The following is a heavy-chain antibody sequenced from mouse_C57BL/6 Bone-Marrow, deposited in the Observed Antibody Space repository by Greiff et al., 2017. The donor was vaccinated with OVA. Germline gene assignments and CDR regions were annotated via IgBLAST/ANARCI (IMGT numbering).Heavy chain of an antibody. J-gene: IGHJ2*01. CDR1: GYTFTNYW. CDR3: SRHGYYFDY. V-gene: IGHV1-63*01. Sequence: QVQLQESGAELVRPGTSVKMSCKASGYTFTNYWIGWAKQRPGHGLEWIGDIYPGGGYNNYNEKVKGKATLTADKSSSNAYMQFSSLTSEDSAIYCCSRHGYYFDYWGQGTTLTVSS. CDR2: IYPGGGYN.